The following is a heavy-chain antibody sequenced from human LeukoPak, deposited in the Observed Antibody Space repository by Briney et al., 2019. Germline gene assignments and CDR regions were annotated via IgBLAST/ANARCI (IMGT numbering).Heavy chain of an antibody. J-gene: IGHJ4*02. Sequence: PGESLRLSCAASGFTFSRYWMSWVRQAPGKGLEWVANINQDGTEKTYVGSVKGRFTISRDNANNSLYLQVNSLRDEDTAVYYCARGWSGGSCLTDFWGQGTLVLVSS. CDR3: ARGWSGGSCLTDF. V-gene: IGHV3-7*01. CDR2: INQDGTEK. CDR1: GFTFSRYW. D-gene: IGHD2-15*01.